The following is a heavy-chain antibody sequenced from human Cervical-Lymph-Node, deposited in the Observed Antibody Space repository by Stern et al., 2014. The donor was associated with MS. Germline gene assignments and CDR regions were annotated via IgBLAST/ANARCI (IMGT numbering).Heavy chain of an antibody. CDR2: IYTSGST. D-gene: IGHD3-10*01. V-gene: IGHV4-61*02. Sequence: QVQLVQSGPGLVKPSQTLSLTCTVSGGSISSGSYYWSWIRQPAGKGLEWIGRIYTSGSTNYNPSLKSRVPISVATSKNQFPLKVSLGTAADTAVYYCARELGPSPPYGSGSYYSDYWGQGTLVTVSS. CDR3: ARELGPSPPYGSGSYYSDY. CDR1: GGSISSGSYY. J-gene: IGHJ4*02.